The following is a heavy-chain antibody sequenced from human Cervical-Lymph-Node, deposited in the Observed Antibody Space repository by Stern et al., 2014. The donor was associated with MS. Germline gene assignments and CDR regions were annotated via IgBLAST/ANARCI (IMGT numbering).Heavy chain of an antibody. CDR3: ARIDSSGYRDAFDI. Sequence: ESGPALVKPTQTLTLTCTFSGFSLSTSGMCVSWIRQPPGKALEWLALIDWDDDKYYSPSLKTRLTISKDTSKNQVVLTMTNMDPVDTATYYCARIDSSGYRDAFDIWGQGTMVTVSS. CDR2: IDWDDDK. D-gene: IGHD3-22*01. V-gene: IGHV2-70*01. J-gene: IGHJ3*02. CDR1: GFSLSTSGMC.